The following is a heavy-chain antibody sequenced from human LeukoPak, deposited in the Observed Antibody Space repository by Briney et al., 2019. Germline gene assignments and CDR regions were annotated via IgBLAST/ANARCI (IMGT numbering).Heavy chain of an antibody. V-gene: IGHV3-30*18. CDR1: GFTFRTYG. CDR2: ISYDGNDK. Sequence: GGSLRLSCAASGFTFRTYGMQWVRQAPGKGLEWVAVISYDGNDKYYADSVKGRFTISRDNSMNTLHLQMNSLRAEDTAVYYCAKEGLKIDGPLRAFDIWGQGTMVTVSS. J-gene: IGHJ3*02. CDR3: AKEGLKIDGPLRAFDI. D-gene: IGHD3-22*01.